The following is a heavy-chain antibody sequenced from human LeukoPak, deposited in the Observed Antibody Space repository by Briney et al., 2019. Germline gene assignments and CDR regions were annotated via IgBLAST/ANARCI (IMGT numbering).Heavy chain of an antibody. D-gene: IGHD4-17*01. Sequence: PGGSLRLSCAASGFAYSDYYMNWIRQAPGKGLEWVSYISSSSSYTNYADSVKGRFTTSRDNAKNSLYLQMNSLRAEDTAVYYCAKARLRNDAFDIWGQGTRVTVPS. V-gene: IGHV3-11*03. CDR2: ISSSSSYT. J-gene: IGHJ3*02. CDR3: AKARLRNDAFDI. CDR1: GFAYSDYY.